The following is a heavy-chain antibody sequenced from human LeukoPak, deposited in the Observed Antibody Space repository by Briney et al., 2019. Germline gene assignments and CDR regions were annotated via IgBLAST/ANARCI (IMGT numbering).Heavy chain of an antibody. CDR3: ARYYYDSSSYYSVEFDY. CDR1: GFTFNSYA. V-gene: IGHV4-34*01. Sequence: SGGSLRLSCAASGFTFNSYAMSWIRQPPGKGLEWIGEINHSGSTNYNPSLKSRVTISVDTSKNQFSLKLSSVTAADTAVYYCARYYYDSSSYYSVEFDYWGQGTLVTVSS. CDR2: INHSGST. J-gene: IGHJ4*02. D-gene: IGHD3-22*01.